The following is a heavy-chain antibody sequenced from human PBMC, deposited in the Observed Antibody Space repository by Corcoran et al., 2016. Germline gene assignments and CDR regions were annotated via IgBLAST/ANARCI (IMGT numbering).Heavy chain of an antibody. D-gene: IGHD2-15*01. CDR1: GGSFSGYY. V-gene: IGHV4-34*01. CDR3: ARGRSGGYCSGGSCQEYFQH. J-gene: IGHJ1*01. CDR2: INHSGST. Sequence: QVQLQQWGAGLLKPSETLSLTCAVYGGSFSGYYWSWIRQPPGKGLEWIGEINHSGSTNYNPSLKSRVPISVDTSKNQFSLKLSSVTAADTAVYYCARGRSGGYCSGGSCQEYFQHWGQGTLVTVSS.